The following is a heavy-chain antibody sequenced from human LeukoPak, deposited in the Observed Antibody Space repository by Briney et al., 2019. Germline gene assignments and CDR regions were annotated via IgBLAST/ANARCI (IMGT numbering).Heavy chain of an antibody. CDR3: ARRKRWLQFSFDP. V-gene: IGHV4-38-2*01. J-gene: IGHJ5*02. Sequence: SETLSLTCAVSGYSISSGYYCGWTRQPPGKGLEWIGSIYHSGSTYYKPSLKSRVTISVDTSKNQFSLKLSSVTAADTAVYYCARRKRWLQFSFDPWGQGTLVTVSS. CDR1: GYSISSGYY. CDR2: IYHSGST. D-gene: IGHD5-24*01.